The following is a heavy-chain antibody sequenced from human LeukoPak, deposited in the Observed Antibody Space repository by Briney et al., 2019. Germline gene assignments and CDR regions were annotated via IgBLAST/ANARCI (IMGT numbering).Heavy chain of an antibody. D-gene: IGHD6-6*01. CDR3: AKAVAARTDFYYYYYMDV. V-gene: IGHV3-23*01. J-gene: IGHJ6*03. CDR1: GFTFSSYA. Sequence: GGSLRLSCAASGFTFSSYAMSWVRQAPGKGLEWVSAISGSGGSTYYADSVKGRFTISRDNSKNTLYLQMNSLRAEDTAVYYCAKAVAARTDFYYYYYMDVWGKGTTVTVSS. CDR2: ISGSGGST.